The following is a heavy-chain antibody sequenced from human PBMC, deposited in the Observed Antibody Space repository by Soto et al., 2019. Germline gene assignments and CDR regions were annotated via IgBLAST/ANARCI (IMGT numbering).Heavy chain of an antibody. CDR2: IFRRGTS. J-gene: IGHJ4*02. CDR1: GGSITSNHW. D-gene: IGHD2-15*01. CDR3: ASKYCPSTICYLFDN. V-gene: IGHV4-4*02. Sequence: SETLSLTCSVSGGSITSNHWWSWVRQAPGKGLEWIGEIFRRGTSHHNPSLESRVTLSVDKSKNQFSLMLTSVTAADTAVYYCASKYCPSTICYLFDNWGQGALVTVSS.